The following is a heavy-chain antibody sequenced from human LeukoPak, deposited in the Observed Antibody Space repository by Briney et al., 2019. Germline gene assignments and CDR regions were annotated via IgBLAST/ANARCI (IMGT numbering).Heavy chain of an antibody. V-gene: IGHV3-48*01. D-gene: IGHD2-21*02. Sequence: GGSLRLSCAASGFTFSSYSMSWVRQAPGKGLEWVSFISSSSNTKYNADSVKGRFTISRDNAKNSLNLQMNSLRAEDTAVYYCAKDSYQGDWGLDAFDVWAKGQWSPSPQ. CDR1: GFTFSSYS. CDR2: ISSSSNTK. J-gene: IGHJ3*01. CDR3: AKDSYQGDWGLDAFDV.